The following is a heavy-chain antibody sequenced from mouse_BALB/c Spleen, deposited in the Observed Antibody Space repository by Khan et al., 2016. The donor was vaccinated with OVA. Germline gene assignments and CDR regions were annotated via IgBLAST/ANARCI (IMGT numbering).Heavy chain of an antibody. CDR1: GYTFSSYW. Sequence: QVQLQQSGAELMKPGASAKISCKATGYTFSSYWTEGVKHRPGHGLVWIGEILPGRGYNNFNEKFKVKATITADTSSTISYMQRSSLTSADSAVCYCGRGGGTKYGMGYWDEVTAVTVSS. J-gene: IGHJ4*01. D-gene: IGHD4-1*01. CDR2: ILPGRGYN. CDR3: GRGGGTKYGMGY. V-gene: IGHV1-9*01.